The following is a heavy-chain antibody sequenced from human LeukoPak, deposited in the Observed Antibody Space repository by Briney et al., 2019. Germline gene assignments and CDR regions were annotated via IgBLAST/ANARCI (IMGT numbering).Heavy chain of an antibody. D-gene: IGHD1-26*01. CDR2: FDPEDGET. CDR3: ATVGGWGATQNLLRFPDYYGMDV. J-gene: IGHJ6*02. V-gene: IGHV1-24*01. Sequence: ASVKVSCKVPGYTLTELSMHWVRQAPGKGLEWMGGFDPEDGETIYAQKFQGRVTMTEDTSTDTAYMELSSLRSEDTAVYYCATVGGWGATQNLLRFPDYYGMDVWGQGTTVTVSS. CDR1: GYTLTELS.